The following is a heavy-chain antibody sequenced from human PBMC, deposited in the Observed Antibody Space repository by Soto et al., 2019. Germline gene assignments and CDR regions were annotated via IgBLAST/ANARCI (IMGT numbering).Heavy chain of an antibody. V-gene: IGHV4-39*01. D-gene: IGHD3-10*01. CDR3: AKGGSGSYSNAFDI. J-gene: IGHJ3*02. CDR1: GGSISSSSYY. CDR2: IYYSGST. Sequence: QLQLQESGPGLVKPSETLSLTCTVSGGSISSSSYYWGWIRQPPGKGLEWIGSIYYSGSTYYNPSLTSRVTITVDTSKNQFSLKLSSVTAAATAVYYCAKGGSGSYSNAFDIWGQGTMVTVSS.